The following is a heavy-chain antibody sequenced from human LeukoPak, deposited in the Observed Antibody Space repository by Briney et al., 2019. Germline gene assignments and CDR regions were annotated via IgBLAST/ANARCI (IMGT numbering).Heavy chain of an antibody. CDR3: TKDHGSYGSGSLLFDY. D-gene: IGHD3-10*01. J-gene: IGHJ4*02. CDR2: INTDGSST. CDR1: GFTFNSYW. V-gene: IGHV3-74*01. Sequence: GGSLRLSCAASGFTFNSYWMHWVRQAPGKGLLWVSRINTDGSSTHYADSVKGRLTISRDNAKNMLYLQMNGLRAEDTAVYYCTKDHGSYGSGSLLFDYWGQGTLVTVSS.